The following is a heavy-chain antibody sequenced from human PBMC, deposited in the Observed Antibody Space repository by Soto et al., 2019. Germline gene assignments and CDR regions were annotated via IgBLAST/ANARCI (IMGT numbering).Heavy chain of an antibody. CDR2: INAGNGNT. CDR3: ARDHEAGESSGWYPIYFDY. Sequence: ASVKVSCKASGYTFTSYAMHWVRQAPGQRLEWMGWINAGNGNTKYSQKFQGRVTITRDTSASTAYMELSSLRSEDTAVYYCARDHEAGESSGWYPIYFDYWGQGTLVTVSS. D-gene: IGHD6-19*01. CDR1: GYTFTSYA. V-gene: IGHV1-3*01. J-gene: IGHJ4*02.